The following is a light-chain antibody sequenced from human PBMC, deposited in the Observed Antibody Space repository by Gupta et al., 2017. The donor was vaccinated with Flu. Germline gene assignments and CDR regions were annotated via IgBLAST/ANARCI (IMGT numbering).Light chain of an antibody. CDR3: QSSDSGGTYWV. V-gene: IGLV3-25*02. J-gene: IGLJ3*02. CDR2: KDI. CDR1: VLTKQY. Sequence: SYELTQQPSVSVYPGQKAEITCSGDVLTKQYVYWYQQKAGQAPVLIIYKDIERPPGIPERFSGSSSGTKVSLTISGVSAEDEADFYCQSSDSGGTYWVFGGGTKLTVL.